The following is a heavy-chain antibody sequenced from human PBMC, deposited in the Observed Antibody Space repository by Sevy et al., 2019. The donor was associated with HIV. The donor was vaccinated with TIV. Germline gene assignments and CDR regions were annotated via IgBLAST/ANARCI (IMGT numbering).Heavy chain of an antibody. D-gene: IGHD6-6*01. J-gene: IGHJ3*02. CDR3: AKARGRYSSSYDALDI. CDR1: GFTFSSYA. CDR2: ISGSGGST. V-gene: IGHV3-23*01. Sequence: GGSLRLSCAASGFTFSSYAMSWVRQAPGKGLEWVSAISGSGGSTYYADSVKGRFTISRDNSKNTLYLQMNSLRAEDTAVYYCAKARGRYSSSYDALDIWGQGTMVTVSS.